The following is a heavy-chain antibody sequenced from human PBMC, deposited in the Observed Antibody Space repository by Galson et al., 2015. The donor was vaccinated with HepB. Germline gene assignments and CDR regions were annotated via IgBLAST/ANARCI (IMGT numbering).Heavy chain of an antibody. CDR2: TWYDGTDK. J-gene: IGHJ4*02. CDR3: VKDRGMGRAWHVLEH. CDR1: GFNFGSYG. V-gene: IGHV3-33*06. Sequence: SLRLSCAASGFNFGSYGMHWVRQAPGKGLEWVAVTWYDGTDKKYAESVKGRFTISRDNSKNTLYLQMNSVRVEDTAVYYCVKDRGMGRAWHVLEHWSQGALVTVSS. D-gene: IGHD6-13*01.